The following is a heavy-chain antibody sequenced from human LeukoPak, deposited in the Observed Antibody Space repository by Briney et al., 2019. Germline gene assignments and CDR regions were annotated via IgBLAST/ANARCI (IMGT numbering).Heavy chain of an antibody. V-gene: IGHV3-23*01. CDR2: ISGSGGST. J-gene: IGHJ3*01. CDR3: TRETAFDF. CDR1: GFTFGNFA. Sequence: GGSLRLSCAASGFTFGNFAMIWVRQAPGKGLEWVSAISGSGGSTYYADSVKGRFTISRDNSKNTLYLQMNSLRAEDSAVYYCTRETAFDFWGQGTVVTVSS.